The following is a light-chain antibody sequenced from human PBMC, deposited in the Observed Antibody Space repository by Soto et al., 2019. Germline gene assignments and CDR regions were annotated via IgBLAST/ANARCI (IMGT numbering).Light chain of an antibody. CDR3: QQYNNYSSWT. CDR2: KAS. Sequence: DIQMTQSPSTLSASIGDRVTITCRASQSISTWLAWYQQKPGKAPKLLIYKASSLESGVPSRFSGSGSGTEFTLTISSLQPADFATYYCQQYNNYSSWTFGQGTKVEIK. J-gene: IGKJ1*01. CDR1: QSISTW. V-gene: IGKV1-5*03.